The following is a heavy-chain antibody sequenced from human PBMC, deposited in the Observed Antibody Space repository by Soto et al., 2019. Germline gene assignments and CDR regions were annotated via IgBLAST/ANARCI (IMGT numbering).Heavy chain of an antibody. CDR2: IYSGGST. D-gene: IGHD5-18*01. CDR3: ARDLNVNNYGYPAY. V-gene: IGHV3-53*05. Sequence: WGFLRLSCSAPGFTVSSNYMSWVCQAPGKGLEWVSVIYSGGSTYYADSVKGRFTTSRDSSKNTLYLQMNSLRAEDTAVYYCARDLNVNNYGYPAYWGQGALVTVSS. CDR1: GFTVSSNY. J-gene: IGHJ4*02.